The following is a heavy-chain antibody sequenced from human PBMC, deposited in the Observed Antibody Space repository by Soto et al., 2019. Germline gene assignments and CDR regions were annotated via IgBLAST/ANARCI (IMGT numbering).Heavy chain of an antibody. CDR3: ARDVTYYHDSSGFADY. CDR1: GYTFTSYG. Sequence: ASVEVSCKASGYTFTSYGMSWVRQAPGQGLEGMGWISAYNGKTNYAQKLQGRVTMTTDTSTSTAYMELRSLRSDDTAVYYCARDVTYYHDSSGFADYWGQGPLLTVST. J-gene: IGHJ4*02. V-gene: IGHV1-18*01. CDR2: ISAYNGKT. D-gene: IGHD3-22*01.